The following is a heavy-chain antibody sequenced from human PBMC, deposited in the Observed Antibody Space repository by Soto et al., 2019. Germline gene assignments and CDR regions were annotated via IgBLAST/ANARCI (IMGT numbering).Heavy chain of an antibody. J-gene: IGHJ4*02. CDR1: GXTLSSSF. Sequence: GSLRLSGVASGXTLSSSFICWVRQAPGKGLEWVANINQDGGGTYYVDSVQGRFTISRDNAKDSLFLQLNRSKGEDTAGYYCARYFRGSGRYCFDYWGQGTLCTVSS. CDR2: INQDGGGT. CDR3: ARYFRGSGRYCFDY. V-gene: IGHV3-7*03. D-gene: IGHD6-19*01.